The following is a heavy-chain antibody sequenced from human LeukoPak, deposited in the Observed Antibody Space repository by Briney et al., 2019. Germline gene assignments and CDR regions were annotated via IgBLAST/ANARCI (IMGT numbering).Heavy chain of an antibody. CDR3: ARSMVRGVNTPGY. CDR1: GYTFSSYG. V-gene: IGHV1-8*03. J-gene: IGHJ4*02. Sequence: ASVKVSCKASGYTFSSYGISWVRQAPGQGLEWMGWMNPNSGNTGYAQKFQGRVTITRNTSISTAYMELSSLRSEDTAVYYCARSMVRGVNTPGYWGQGTLVTVSS. CDR2: MNPNSGNT. D-gene: IGHD3-10*01.